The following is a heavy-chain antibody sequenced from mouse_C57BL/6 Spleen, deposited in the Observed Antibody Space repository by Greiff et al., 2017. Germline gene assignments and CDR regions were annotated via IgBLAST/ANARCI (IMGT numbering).Heavy chain of an antibody. CDR1: GYTFTDYN. CDR3: ARNYGSSLWFAY. J-gene: IGHJ3*01. D-gene: IGHD1-1*01. CDR2: INPNNGGT. Sequence: EVQLVESGPELVKPGASVKIPCKASGYTFTDYNMDWVKQSHGKSLEWIGDINPNNGGTIYNQKFKGKATLTVDKSSSTAYMELRSLTSEDTAVYYCARNYGSSLWFAYWGQGTLVTVSA. V-gene: IGHV1-18*01.